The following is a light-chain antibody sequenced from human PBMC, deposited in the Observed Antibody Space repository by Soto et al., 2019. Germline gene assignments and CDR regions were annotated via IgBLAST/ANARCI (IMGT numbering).Light chain of an antibody. CDR2: VAS. CDR1: QSLSSY. V-gene: IGKV3-15*01. CDR3: HPTNRSPWT. J-gene: IGKJ1*01. Sequence: MTQSPASLSVSVGDRATISCRASQSLSSYVNWYQRKPGKAPRLLIFVASTLPSGVPARFSGSGSGTEFTRTISSLQSEDFAIYYSHPTNRSPWTFGHGTNGAIK.